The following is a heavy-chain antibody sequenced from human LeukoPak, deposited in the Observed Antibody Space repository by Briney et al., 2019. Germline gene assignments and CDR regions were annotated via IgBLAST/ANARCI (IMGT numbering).Heavy chain of an antibody. CDR2: INRVSTVI. CDR1: GFSFSDYS. Sequence: GGSLRLSCAASGFSFSDYSMNWVRQAPGKGLEWLSIINRVSTVIYYADSVKGRFTISRDNAKNTLFLQMNSLRAEDTAVYYCARGATVTNFDYWGQGTLVTVSS. CDR3: ARGATVTNFDY. J-gene: IGHJ4*02. V-gene: IGHV3-21*01. D-gene: IGHD4-17*01.